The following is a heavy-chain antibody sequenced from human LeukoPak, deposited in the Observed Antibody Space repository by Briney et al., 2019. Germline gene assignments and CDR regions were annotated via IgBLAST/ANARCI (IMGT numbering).Heavy chain of an antibody. J-gene: IGHJ4*02. CDR3: ARDRTRDCSGGGCYRHYFDY. D-gene: IGHD2-15*01. CDR2: IWYDGSNK. CDR1: GFTFSSYG. Sequence: GGSLRLSCAASGFTFSSYGMHWVRQAPGKGLEWVAIIWYDGSNKYYADSVRGRFTISRDNSKNTLYLQMNSLRAEDTAMYYCARDRTRDCSGGGCYRHYFDYWGQGTLVTVSS. V-gene: IGHV3-33*01.